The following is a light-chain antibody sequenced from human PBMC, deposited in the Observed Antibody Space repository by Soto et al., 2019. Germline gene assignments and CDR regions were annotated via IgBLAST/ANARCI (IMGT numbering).Light chain of an antibody. J-gene: IGLJ1*01. V-gene: IGLV2-14*01. Sequence: QSALTQPASVSGSPGQSITISCTGTSSDVGGYNYVSWYQQHPGKAPKLMIYDVSNRPSGVSNRFSGSKSANTASLTISGLQAEDEADHYCSSHTSSSTSYVFGTGTKVTVL. CDR1: SSDVGGYNY. CDR2: DVS. CDR3: SSHTSSSTSYV.